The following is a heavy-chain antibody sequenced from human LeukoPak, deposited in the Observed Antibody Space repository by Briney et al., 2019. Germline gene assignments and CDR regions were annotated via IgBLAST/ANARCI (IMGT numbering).Heavy chain of an antibody. D-gene: IGHD6-13*01. CDR3: ARRVASANDAFDI. CDR2: ISSGSTYI. J-gene: IGHJ3*02. CDR1: GFTFSSYS. Sequence: PGGSLRLSCAASGFTFSSYSMNWVRQAPGEGLEWVSSISSGSTYIYYGDSLKGRFTISRDNAKDSLYLQMNSLRAEDTAVYYCARRVASANDAFDIWGQGTMVTVSS. V-gene: IGHV3-21*01.